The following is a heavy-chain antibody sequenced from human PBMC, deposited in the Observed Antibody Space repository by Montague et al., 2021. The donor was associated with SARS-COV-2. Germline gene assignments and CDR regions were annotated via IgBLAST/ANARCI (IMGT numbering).Heavy chain of an antibody. CDR3: VRGIEAAGSYDY. J-gene: IGHJ4*02. CDR1: GDSVSSNSAT. D-gene: IGHD6-13*01. V-gene: IGHV6-1*01. CDR2: TYYRSMWKS. Sequence: CAISGDSVSSNSATWKWIRQSPSRGLEWLGRTYYRSMWKSDYARSVKSRIAINPDTSKNQFSLQPSSVTPEDTALYYCVRGIEAAGSYDYWGQGTLVTVSS.